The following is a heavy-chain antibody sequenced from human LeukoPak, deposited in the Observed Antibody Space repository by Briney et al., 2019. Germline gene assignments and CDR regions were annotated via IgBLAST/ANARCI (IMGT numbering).Heavy chain of an antibody. CDR3: ARAVFYGSGSYYNEFGYFDY. CDR2: IIPIFGTA. Sequence: SVKVSCKASGYTFTNYGINWVRQAPGQGLEWMGGIIPIFGTANYAQKFQGRVTITADESTSTAYMELSSLRSEDTAVYYCARAVFYGSGSYYNEFGYFDYWGQGTLVTVSS. CDR1: GYTFTNYG. V-gene: IGHV1-69*13. D-gene: IGHD3-10*01. J-gene: IGHJ4*02.